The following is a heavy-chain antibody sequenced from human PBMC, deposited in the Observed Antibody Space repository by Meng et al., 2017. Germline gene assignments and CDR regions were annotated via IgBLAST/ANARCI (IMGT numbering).Heavy chain of an antibody. J-gene: IGHJ4*02. CDR3: ARGSYSFDS. Sequence: QLHQSGPGLVKPSQPLSLICAISGDSVSSNGAAWNWIRQSPSRGLEWLGRAYYRSKWYHDYAESVKSRISIDPDTSKNQFSLQLRSVTPEDSAVYYCARGSYSFDSWGQRTLVTVSS. CDR2: AYYRSKWYH. D-gene: IGHD1-26*01. CDR1: GDSVSSNGAA. V-gene: IGHV6-1*01.